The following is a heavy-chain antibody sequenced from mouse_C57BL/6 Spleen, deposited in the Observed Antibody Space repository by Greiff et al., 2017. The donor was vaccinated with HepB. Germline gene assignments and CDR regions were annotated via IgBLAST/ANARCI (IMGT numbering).Heavy chain of an antibody. J-gene: IGHJ1*03. CDR2: IDPSASYT. CDR3: ARERIITTVIAHLYFDV. D-gene: IGHD1-1*01. Sequence: QVQLQQPGAELVKPGASVKLSCKASGYTFTSYWMHWVKQRPGQGLEWIAEIDPSASYTNYTQKFKGKSTLTVDKSSSTDDMQHSSLTSEDSAVYYSARERIITTVIAHLYFDVWGTGTTVTVSS. CDR1: GYTFTSYW. V-gene: IGHV1-69*01.